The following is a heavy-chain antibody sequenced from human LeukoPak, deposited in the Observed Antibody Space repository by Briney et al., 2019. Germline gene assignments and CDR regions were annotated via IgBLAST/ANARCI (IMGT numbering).Heavy chain of an antibody. D-gene: IGHD6-13*01. CDR3: AREGAAGYFDH. CDR1: GYTFTGYY. V-gene: IGHV1-46*01. J-gene: IGHJ4*02. Sequence: ASVKVSCKASGYTFTGYYMHWVRQAPGQGLEWMGIINPSGGSTSYAQKFQGRVTMTRDTSTSTVYMELSSLRSEDTAVYYCAREGAAGYFDHWGQGTLVTVSS. CDR2: INPSGGST.